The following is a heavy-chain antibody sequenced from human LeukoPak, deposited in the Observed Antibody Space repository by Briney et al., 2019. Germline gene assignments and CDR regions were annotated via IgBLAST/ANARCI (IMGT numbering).Heavy chain of an antibody. CDR3: ARRVQQLVFWFDP. Sequence: SETLSLTCTVSGGSISSNNYYWGWIRQPPGKGLEWIGNIYYSGSTYYNPSLKSRVTISVDTSKNQFSLKLNSVTAADTAVYYCARRVQQLVFWFDPWGQGTLVTVSS. CDR2: IYYSGST. D-gene: IGHD6-13*01. CDR1: GGSISSNNYY. V-gene: IGHV4-39*01. J-gene: IGHJ5*02.